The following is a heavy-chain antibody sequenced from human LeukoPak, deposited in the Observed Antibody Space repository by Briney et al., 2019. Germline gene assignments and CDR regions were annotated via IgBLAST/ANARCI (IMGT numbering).Heavy chain of an antibody. J-gene: IGHJ6*03. D-gene: IGHD1-26*01. CDR3: ARDPYSGSYGDYYYYYMDV. CDR2: IRWDGGST. CDR1: GFTFDDYA. V-gene: IGHV3-43D*04. Sequence: GGSLRLSCAASGFTFDDYAMHWVRQAPGKGLEWVSLIRWDGGSTYYADSVKGRFTISRDNAKSSLYLQMNSLRAEDTAVYYCARDPYSGSYGDYYYYYMDVWGKGTTVTISS.